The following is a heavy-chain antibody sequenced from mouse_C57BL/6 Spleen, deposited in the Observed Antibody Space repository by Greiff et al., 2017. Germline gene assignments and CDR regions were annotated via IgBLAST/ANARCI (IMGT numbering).Heavy chain of an antibody. V-gene: IGHV1-12*01. J-gene: IGHJ4*01. CDR1: GYTFTSYN. CDR2: IYPGNGDT. CDR3: ARGNYGYDYYAMDY. D-gene: IGHD2-2*01. Sequence: VQLQQSGAELVRPGASVKMSCKASGYTFTSYNMHWVKQTPRQGLEWIGAIYPGNGDTSYNQKFKGKATLTVAKSSSTAYMQLSSLTSEDSAVYFCARGNYGYDYYAMDYWGQGTSVTVSS.